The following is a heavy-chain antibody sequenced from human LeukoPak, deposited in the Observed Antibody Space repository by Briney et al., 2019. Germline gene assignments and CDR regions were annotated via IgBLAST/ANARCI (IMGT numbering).Heavy chain of an antibody. CDR1: GYSINNGYV. CDR3: ARSHGLGTSDKPFDL. Sequence: SETLSLTCDVSGYSINNGYVWGWIRQAPGKGLEWIGSVYYSGNTFYNPSLKSRVSITKDTSRSQFSLRLSSVTASDAALYYCARSHGLGTSDKPFDLWGQGTLVTVSS. D-gene: IGHD1-26*01. J-gene: IGHJ4*02. V-gene: IGHV4-38-2*01. CDR2: VYYSGNT.